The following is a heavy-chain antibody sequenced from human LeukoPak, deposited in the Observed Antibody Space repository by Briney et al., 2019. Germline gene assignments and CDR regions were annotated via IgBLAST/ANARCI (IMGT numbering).Heavy chain of an antibody. D-gene: IGHD2-15*01. CDR3: AKQLGYCSDGSCYFPY. J-gene: IGHJ4*02. CDR2: ISNNGGYT. CDR1: GFTFSNAW. V-gene: IGHV3-23*01. Sequence: GGSLRLSCAASGFTFSNAWMSWVRQAPGKGLEWVSAISNNGGYTYYADSVQGRFTISRDNSKSTLCLQMNSLRAEDTAVYYCAKQLGYCSDGSCYFPYWGQGTLVTISS.